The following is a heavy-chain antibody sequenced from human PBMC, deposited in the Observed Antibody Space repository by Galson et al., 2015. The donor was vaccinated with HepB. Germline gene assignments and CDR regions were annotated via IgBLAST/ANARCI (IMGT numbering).Heavy chain of an antibody. CDR3: ARIAPYSSSSEAVYFDY. D-gene: IGHD6-6*01. Sequence: PALVKPTQTLTLTCTFSGFSLSTSGMCVSWIRQPPGKALEWLARIDWDDDKYYSTSLKTRLTISKDTSKNQVVLTMTNMDPVDTATYYCARIAPYSSSSEAVYFDYWGQGTLVTVSS. J-gene: IGHJ4*02. CDR2: IDWDDDK. CDR1: GFSLSTSGMC. V-gene: IGHV2-70*11.